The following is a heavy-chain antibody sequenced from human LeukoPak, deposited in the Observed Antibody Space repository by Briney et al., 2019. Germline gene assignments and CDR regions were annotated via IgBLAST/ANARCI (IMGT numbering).Heavy chain of an antibody. CDR3: ANSPDSGGLGP. J-gene: IGHJ5*02. V-gene: IGHV1-45*02. CDR1: GYTFTYRY. Sequence: ASVKVSCKASGYTFTYRYLHWVRQAPGQALEWMGWITPFNGNTNYAQKFQDRVTITRDRSMSTAYMELSSLKSEDTAMYYCANSPDSGGLGPWGQGALVTVSS. D-gene: IGHD3-10*01. CDR2: ITPFNGNT.